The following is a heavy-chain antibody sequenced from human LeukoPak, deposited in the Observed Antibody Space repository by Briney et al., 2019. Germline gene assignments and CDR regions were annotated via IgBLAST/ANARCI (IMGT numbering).Heavy chain of an antibody. D-gene: IGHD5-24*01. V-gene: IGHV4-34*01. Sequence: PSETLSLTCAVYGGSFSGYYWSWIRQPPGKGLEWIGEINHSGSTNYNPSLKSRVTISVDTSKNQFSLKLSSVTAADTAVYYCARGVEMATITLDYWGQGTLVTVSS. CDR2: INHSGST. CDR1: GGSFSGYY. J-gene: IGHJ4*02. CDR3: ARGVEMATITLDY.